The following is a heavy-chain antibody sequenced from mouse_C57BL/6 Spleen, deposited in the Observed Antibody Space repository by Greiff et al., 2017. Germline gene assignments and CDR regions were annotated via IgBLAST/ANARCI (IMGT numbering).Heavy chain of an antibody. CDR3: ARQGDYGSSFYAMDY. Sequence: EVKVEESGGGLVQPGGSLKLSCAASVFTFSDYGMPWVRQAPEKGLEWVAYISSGSSTIYYADTVTGRFTISRDNAKNTLFLQMPSLRSEDTAMYYCARQGDYGSSFYAMDYWGQGTSVTVSS. CDR2: ISSGSSTI. D-gene: IGHD1-1*01. V-gene: IGHV5-17*01. CDR1: VFTFSDYG. J-gene: IGHJ4*01.